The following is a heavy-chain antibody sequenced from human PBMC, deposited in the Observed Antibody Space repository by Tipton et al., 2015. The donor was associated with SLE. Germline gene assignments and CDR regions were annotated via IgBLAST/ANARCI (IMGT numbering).Heavy chain of an antibody. CDR2: IKQDGSEK. V-gene: IGHV3-7*01. Sequence: SLRLSCAASGFTFSSYWMSWVRQAPGKGLEWVANIKQDGSEKYYVDSVKGRFTISRDNAKNSLYLQMNSLRAEDTAVYYCAREGIVATRLPPNYWGQGTLVTVSS. CDR3: AREGIVATRLPPNY. J-gene: IGHJ4*02. D-gene: IGHD5-12*01. CDR1: GFTFSSYW.